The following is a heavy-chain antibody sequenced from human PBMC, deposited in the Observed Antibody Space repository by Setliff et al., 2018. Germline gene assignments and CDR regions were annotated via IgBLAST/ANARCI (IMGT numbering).Heavy chain of an antibody. CDR1: GFTFRNYG. CDR3: AKLVDFLDGFDI. D-gene: IGHD2-15*01. CDR2: KQNDGSNT. V-gene: IGHV3-30*02. Sequence: AGGSLRLSCAASGFTFRNYGMHWVRQAPGKGLEWVTFKQNDGSNTYYADSVKGRFTISRDNSKNTLYLQMNSLRAEDTAVYYCAKLVDFLDGFDIRGQGTMVTVSS. J-gene: IGHJ3*02.